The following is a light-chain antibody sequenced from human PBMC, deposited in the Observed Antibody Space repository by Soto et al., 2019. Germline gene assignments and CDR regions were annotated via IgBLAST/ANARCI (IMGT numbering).Light chain of an antibody. V-gene: IGLV2-23*01. Sequence: QSALTQPASVSGSPGQSITISCAGTSSDIGSYNLVSWYQQHPGKAPKLMIYEGTKRPSGLSTRFSGSKSGNTASLTISGLQAEDEADYYCCSYAGSTTWVFGGGTTLTV. CDR3: CSYAGSTTWV. CDR1: SSDIGSYNL. CDR2: EGT. J-gene: IGLJ3*02.